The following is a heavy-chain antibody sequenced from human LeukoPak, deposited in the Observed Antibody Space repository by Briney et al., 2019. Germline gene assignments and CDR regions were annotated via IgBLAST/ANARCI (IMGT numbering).Heavy chain of an antibody. CDR1: GYTFTGYY. Sequence: GASVKVSCKASGYTFTGYYMHWVRQAPGQGLEWMGWINPNSGGTNYAQKFQGRVTMTRDTSISTAYMELSRLRSDDTAVYYCARGKSSGDWRGVPWQQLVGRNWFDPWGQGTLVTVSS. D-gene: IGHD6-13*01. CDR2: INPNSGGT. V-gene: IGHV1-2*02. J-gene: IGHJ5*02. CDR3: ARGKSSGDWRGVPWQQLVGRNWFDP.